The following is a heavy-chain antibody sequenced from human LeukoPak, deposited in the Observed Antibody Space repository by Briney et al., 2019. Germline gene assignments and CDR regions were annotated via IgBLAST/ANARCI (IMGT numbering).Heavy chain of an antibody. CDR1: GGTFSSYA. V-gene: IGHV1-69*04. D-gene: IGHD4-17*01. J-gene: IGHJ6*02. Sequence: SVKVSCKASGGTFSSYAISWVRQAPGQGLEWMGRIIPILGIANYAQKFQGRVTITADKSTSTAYMELSSLRSEDTAVCYCARAPTASGMDVWGQGTTVTVSS. CDR3: ARAPTASGMDV. CDR2: IIPILGIA.